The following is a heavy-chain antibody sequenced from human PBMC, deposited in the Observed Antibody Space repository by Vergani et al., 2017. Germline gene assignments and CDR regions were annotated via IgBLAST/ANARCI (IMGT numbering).Heavy chain of an antibody. D-gene: IGHD3-9*01. V-gene: IGHV4-39*01. Sequence: QLHLQESGPGLVKPSETLSLTCTVSGGSITSRSYYWGWIRQPPGKGLEWIGNIYHSGGAYYNPSLKGRVTISVYTSKNQFSLEVTSVTAADTAIYFCARTEIFILRYFHWALWGQGTLVTVSS. CDR3: ARTEIFILRYFHWAL. CDR2: IYHSGGA. CDR1: GGSITSRSYY. J-gene: IGHJ4*02.